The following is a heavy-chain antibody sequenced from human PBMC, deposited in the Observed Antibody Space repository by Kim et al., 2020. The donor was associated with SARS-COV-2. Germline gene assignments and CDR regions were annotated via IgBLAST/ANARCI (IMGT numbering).Heavy chain of an antibody. V-gene: IGHV3-11*05. CDR3: ARDRGFYCSGGSCYSDEYFQH. CDR1: GFTFSDYY. Sequence: GGSLRLSCAASGFTFSDYYMSWIRQAPGKGLEWVSYISSSSSYPNYADSVKGRFTISRDNAKNSLYLQMNSLRAEDTAVYYCARDRGFYCSGGSCYSDEYFQHWGQGTLVTVSS. CDR2: ISSSSSYP. J-gene: IGHJ1*01. D-gene: IGHD2-15*01.